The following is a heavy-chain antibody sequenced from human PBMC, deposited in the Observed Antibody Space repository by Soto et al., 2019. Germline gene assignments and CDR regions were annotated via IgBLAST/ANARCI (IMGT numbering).Heavy chain of an antibody. Sequence: PSETLSLTCAVSGGSISSGGYSWSWIRQPPGKGLEWIGYMYYSGSTYYNPSLKSRVTVSVDTSKNQFSLKLSSVTAADTAVYYCARHPSDFWFDPWGQGTLVTVSS. CDR1: GGSISSGGYS. CDR3: ARHPSDFWFDP. D-gene: IGHD2-21*02. CDR2: MYYSGST. V-gene: IGHV4-30-2*03. J-gene: IGHJ5*02.